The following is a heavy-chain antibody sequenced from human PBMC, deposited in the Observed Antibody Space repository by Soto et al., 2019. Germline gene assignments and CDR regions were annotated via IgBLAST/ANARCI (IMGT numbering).Heavy chain of an antibody. CDR3: TTVYVVRFLESMIKDY. CDR2: FKSEFHGGTT. Sequence: GGSLRLSCAVSGLTLSGGWMSWVRHAPGEGLEWIGRFKSEFHGGTTAYAAPVKGRFTISTDDSKNTLYLQMNRLKTEDTAVYYWTTVYVVRFLESMIKDYWGPGTQVTVSS. V-gene: IGHV3-15*01. J-gene: IGHJ4*02. CDR1: GLTLSGGW. D-gene: IGHD3-3*01.